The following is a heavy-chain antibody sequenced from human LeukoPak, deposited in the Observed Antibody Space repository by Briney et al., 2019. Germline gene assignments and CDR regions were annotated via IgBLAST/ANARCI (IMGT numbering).Heavy chain of an antibody. CDR2: IRSSSGTT. J-gene: IGHJ6*03. D-gene: IGHD6-6*01. Sequence: GGSLRLSCAASGFTFNGYTLHWVRQAPGKGLEWVSYIRSSSGTTSYADSVQGRFTISRDNSKNTLYLQMNSLSGEDTAVYYCARVGSSSSLDYYYYMDGWGKGTTVSASS. CDR1: GFTFNGYT. V-gene: IGHV3-48*01. CDR3: ARVGSSSSLDYYYYMDG.